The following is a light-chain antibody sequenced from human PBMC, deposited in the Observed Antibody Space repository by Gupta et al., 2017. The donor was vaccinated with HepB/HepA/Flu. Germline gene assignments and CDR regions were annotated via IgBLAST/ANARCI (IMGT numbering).Light chain of an antibody. CDR1: QGGRSN. Sequence: EIVMTQSPATLSVSQGERVTLSCRASQGGRSNLGWYQQKPGQSPRLLMYGASPRATGIPARFSGSGSGTEFTLTISSLQSEDFAVYYCQQYNNWPPFTFGQGTKLEIK. V-gene: IGKV3-15*01. CDR2: GAS. J-gene: IGKJ2*01. CDR3: QQYNNWPPFT.